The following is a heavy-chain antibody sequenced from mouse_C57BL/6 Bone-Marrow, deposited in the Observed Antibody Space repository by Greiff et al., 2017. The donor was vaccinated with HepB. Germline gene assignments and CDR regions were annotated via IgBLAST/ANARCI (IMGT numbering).Heavy chain of an antibody. Sequence: EVKLVESGGGLVKPGGSLKLSCAASGFTFSDYGMHWVRQAPEKGLEWVAYISSGSSTNYYADTVKGRFTISRDNAKNTLFLQMTSLRSEDTAMYYCAKGDGSSSWFACWGQGTLVTVSA. CDR1: GFTFSDYG. D-gene: IGHD1-1*01. CDR3: AKGDGSSSWFAC. CDR2: ISSGSSTN. J-gene: IGHJ3*01. V-gene: IGHV5-17*01.